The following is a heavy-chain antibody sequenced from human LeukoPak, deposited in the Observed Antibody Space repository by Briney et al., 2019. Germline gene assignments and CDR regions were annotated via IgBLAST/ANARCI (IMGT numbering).Heavy chain of an antibody. CDR2: IYYSGST. V-gene: IGHV4-39*07. D-gene: IGHD5-24*01. J-gene: IGHJ4*02. CDR3: ARADLGYMEGWY. Sequence: SETLSLTCTVSGGSISSSSYYWGWIRQPPGKGLEWIGSIYYSGSTYYNPSLKSRVTISVDTSKNQFSLKLSSVTAADTAVYYCARADLGYMEGWYWGQGTLVTVSS. CDR1: GGSISSSSYY.